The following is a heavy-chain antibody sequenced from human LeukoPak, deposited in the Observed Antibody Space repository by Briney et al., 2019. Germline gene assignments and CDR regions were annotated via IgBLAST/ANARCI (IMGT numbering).Heavy chain of an antibody. V-gene: IGHV4-61*02. J-gene: IGHJ4*02. D-gene: IGHD6-13*01. CDR2: IYTSGST. CDR3: ARAQHIAAAAFDY. Sequence: SQTLSLTCTVSGGSISSGSYYWSWIRQPAGKGLEWIGRIYTSGSTNYNPSLKSRVTISVDTSKNQFSLKLSSVTAADTAVYYCARAQHIAAAAFDYWGQGTLSPSPQ. CDR1: GGSISSGSYY.